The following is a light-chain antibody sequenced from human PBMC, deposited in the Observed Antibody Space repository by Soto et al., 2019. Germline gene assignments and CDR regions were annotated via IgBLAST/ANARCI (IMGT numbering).Light chain of an antibody. V-gene: IGLV2-23*01. Sequence: QSALTQPASVSGSPGQSITISRTGTSSDVGSYNLVSWYQQHPGKAPKLMIYEGSKRPSGVSNRFSGSKSGNTASLTISGLQAEDEADYYCCSYAGSSTGVVFGGGTKLTVL. CDR3: CSYAGSSTGVV. CDR2: EGS. J-gene: IGLJ2*01. CDR1: SSDVGSYNL.